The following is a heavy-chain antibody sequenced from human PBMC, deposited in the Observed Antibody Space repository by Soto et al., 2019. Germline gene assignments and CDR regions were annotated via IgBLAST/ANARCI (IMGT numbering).Heavy chain of an antibody. CDR3: ARRV. Sequence: EVQVSESGGGLVQPGGSLRLSCATSGFTFSNYPMNWVRQAPGKGLEWVSGISAGGDRTYYADSVKGRFTIFRDNSKNSVSLRMNSLRVEDTAVYYCARRVGGQGTLVTVSS. CDR1: GFTFSNYP. J-gene: IGHJ4*02. V-gene: IGHV3-23*01. CDR2: ISAGGDRT.